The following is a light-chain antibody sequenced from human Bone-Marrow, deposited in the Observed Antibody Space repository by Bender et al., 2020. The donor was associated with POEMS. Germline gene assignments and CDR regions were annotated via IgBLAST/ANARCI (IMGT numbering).Light chain of an antibody. CDR1: SSNIGRNT. CDR3: SSWDDSLSGWV. V-gene: IGLV1-44*01. J-gene: IGLJ3*02. CDR2: SNY. Sequence: QSALTQPPSASGTPGQRVTISCSGSSSNIGRNTVNWYQHLPGTAPRLVVYSNYQRPSGVPARFSGSKSGTSASLAISDIQSEDEGDYYCSSWDDSLSGWVFGGGTKLTVL.